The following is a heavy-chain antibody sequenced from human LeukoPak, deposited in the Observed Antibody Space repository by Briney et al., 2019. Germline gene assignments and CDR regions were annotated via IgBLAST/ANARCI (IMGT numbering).Heavy chain of an antibody. CDR3: AKDIGRITGAFDI. CDR1: GFSFDDYA. V-gene: IGHV3-9*01. CDR2: ISWNSGTI. Sequence: GGSLRLSCAASGFSFDDYAMYWVRHTPGKGLEWVSGISWNSGTIAYADSVKGRFTISRDNAKNSLYLQMNSLRAEDTALYYCAKDIGRITGAFDIWGQGTMVTVSS. D-gene: IGHD3-10*01. J-gene: IGHJ3*02.